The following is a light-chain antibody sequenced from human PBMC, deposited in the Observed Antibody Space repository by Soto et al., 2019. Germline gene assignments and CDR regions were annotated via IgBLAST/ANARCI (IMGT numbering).Light chain of an antibody. J-gene: IGKJ1*01. CDR2: GAS. Sequence: EIVLTPSPGTLSLSPAERASLSCRASQSVGSTYLAWYQQKPGQAPRLLIYGASSRATGTPDRFSGSGSGTNFTLTISRLEPEDFAVYYCQQYGSSPTFGQGTKVDI. V-gene: IGKV3-20*01. CDR1: QSVGSTY. CDR3: QQYGSSPT.